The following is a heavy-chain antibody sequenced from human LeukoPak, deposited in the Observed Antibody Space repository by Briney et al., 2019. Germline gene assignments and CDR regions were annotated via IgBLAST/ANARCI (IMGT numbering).Heavy chain of an antibody. CDR1: GFTFSSYW. J-gene: IGHJ3*02. D-gene: IGHD6-13*01. V-gene: IGHV3-7*01. CDR2: IKQDGSEK. CDR3: ARVRGSSWYDAFDI. Sequence: GGSLRLSCAASGFTFSSYWMTWVRQAPGKGLEWVANIKQDGSEKYYVDSVKGRFTISRDNAKNSLYLQMNSLRAEDTAVYYCARVRGSSWYDAFDIWGQGTMVTVSS.